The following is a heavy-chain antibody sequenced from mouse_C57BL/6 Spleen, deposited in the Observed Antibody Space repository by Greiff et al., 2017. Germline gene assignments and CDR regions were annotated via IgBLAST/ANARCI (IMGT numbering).Heavy chain of an antibody. D-gene: IGHD2-1*01. V-gene: IGHV2-5*01. Sequence: QVQLQQSGPGLVQPSQSLSITCTVSGFSLTSYGVHWVRQSPGKGLAWLGVIWRGGSTDYNAAFMSRLSITKDNSKSQVFFKMNSLQADDTAIYYCAKYHYGKGDAMDYWGQGTSVTVSS. CDR1: GFSLTSYG. J-gene: IGHJ4*01. CDR3: AKYHYGKGDAMDY. CDR2: IWRGGST.